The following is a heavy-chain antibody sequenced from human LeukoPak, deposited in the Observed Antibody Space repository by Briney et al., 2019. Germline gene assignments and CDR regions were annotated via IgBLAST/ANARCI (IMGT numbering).Heavy chain of an antibody. Sequence: GGSLRLSCAASGFTFSSYSMDWVRQAPGKGLEWVSSVSYSSSYIYYADSVKGRFTISRDNAKNSLYLQMHSLRAEDTAVYYCARDPGYCSGVSCYAEYYFDSWGQGTLVTVSS. CDR1: GFTFSSYS. J-gene: IGHJ4*02. CDR2: VSYSSSYI. CDR3: ARDPGYCSGVSCYAEYYFDS. D-gene: IGHD2-15*01. V-gene: IGHV3-21*01.